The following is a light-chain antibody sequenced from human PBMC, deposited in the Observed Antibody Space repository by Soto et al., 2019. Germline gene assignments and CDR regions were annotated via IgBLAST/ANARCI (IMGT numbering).Light chain of an antibody. V-gene: IGKV1-39*01. Sequence: DIQMTQSPSSLSASVGDRVAITCRASQSISSYLNWYQQKPGKAPKLLIYAASSLQSGVPSRFSGSGSGTDFTLTISSLQPEDFATYYCPQSYSTLALTFGGGTKVDIK. CDR1: QSISSY. J-gene: IGKJ4*01. CDR3: PQSYSTLALT. CDR2: AAS.